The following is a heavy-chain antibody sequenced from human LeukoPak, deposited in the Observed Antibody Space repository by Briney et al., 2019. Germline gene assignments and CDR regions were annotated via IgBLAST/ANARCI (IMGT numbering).Heavy chain of an antibody. CDR2: ISAYNGNT. V-gene: IGHV1-18*01. CDR1: GYTFTSYG. Sequence: ASVKVSCKASGYTFTSYGISWVRQAPGQGLEWMGWISAYNGNTNYAQKLQGRVTMTTDTSTSTAYMELRSLRSDDTAVYYCAREPASTAADYYYGMDVWGQGTTVTVSS. CDR3: AREPASTAADYYYGMDV. J-gene: IGHJ6*02. D-gene: IGHD4-17*01.